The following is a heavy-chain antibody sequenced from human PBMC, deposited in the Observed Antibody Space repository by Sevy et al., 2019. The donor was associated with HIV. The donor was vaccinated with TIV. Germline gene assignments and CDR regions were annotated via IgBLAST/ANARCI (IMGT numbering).Heavy chain of an antibody. D-gene: IGHD6-19*01. CDR1: GFTFSSYD. J-gene: IGHJ4*02. Sequence: GGYLRLSCVAAGFTFSSYDMHWVRQVTGKGLEWISGVGPAGDQFYPGSVKGRFTISRDNSKNTLYLQMNSLRAGDTAVYYCARESGSDWYLDYWGQGTLVTVSS. CDR2: VGPAGDQ. V-gene: IGHV3-13*05. CDR3: ARESGSDWYLDY.